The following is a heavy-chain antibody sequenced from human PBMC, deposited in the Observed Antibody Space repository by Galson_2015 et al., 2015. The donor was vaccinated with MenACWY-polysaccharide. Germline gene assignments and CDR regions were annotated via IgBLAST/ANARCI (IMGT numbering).Heavy chain of an antibody. D-gene: IGHD6-13*01. V-gene: IGHV3-48*02. CDR2: INGGSSTI. CDR3: AKDSGIAGPADS. J-gene: IGHJ5*01. CDR1: GFTFSTYS. Sequence: SLRLSCAASGFTFSTYSMTWVRQAPGKGLEWVSYINGGSSTIYYADSVKGRFTISRDNAKNSLYLQVNSLRDDDTAVYYCAKDSGIAGPADSWGKGPRVTVPP.